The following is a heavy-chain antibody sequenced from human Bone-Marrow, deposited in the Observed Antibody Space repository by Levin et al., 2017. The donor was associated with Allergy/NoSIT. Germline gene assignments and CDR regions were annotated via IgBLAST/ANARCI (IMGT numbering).Heavy chain of an antibody. D-gene: IGHD5-18*01. CDR3: AKHVDTAMAS. J-gene: IGHJ5*02. V-gene: IGHV3-30*18. Sequence: SCAASGFTFSSYGMHWVRQAPGKGLEWVAVISYDGSNKYYADSVKGRFTISRDNSKNTLYLQMNSLRAEDTAVYYCAKHVDTAMASWGQGTLVTVSS. CDR1: GFTFSSYG. CDR2: ISYDGSNK.